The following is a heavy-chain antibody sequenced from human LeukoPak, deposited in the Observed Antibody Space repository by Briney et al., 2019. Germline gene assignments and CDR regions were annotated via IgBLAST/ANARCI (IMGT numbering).Heavy chain of an antibody. CDR3: ARLSGYCTNGVCYADY. J-gene: IGHJ4*02. CDR1: GGSISSSNW. CDR2: IYHSGST. D-gene: IGHD2-8*01. Sequence: SETLSLTCAVSGGSISSSNWWSWVRQPPGKGLEWIGEIYHSGSTNYNPSLKSRVTISVDKSKNQLSLKLSSVTAADTAVYYCARLSGYCTNGVCYADYWGQGTLVTVSS. V-gene: IGHV4-4*02.